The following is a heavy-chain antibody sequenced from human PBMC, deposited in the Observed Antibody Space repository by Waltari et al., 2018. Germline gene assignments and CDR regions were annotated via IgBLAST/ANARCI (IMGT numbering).Heavy chain of an antibody. CDR1: GYMDSCCE. J-gene: IGHJ6*02. Sequence: QGQLVQSGAEVKKPGASVKVSCRASGYMDSCCECNWVRQACGQGLGWMGWMNPTSGNPGSAQGCHGRVTMTTNTATSTADMDLSNLRSDDTAVYYCARRQAKGLDLWGLGSTVIVSS. CDR3: ARRQAKGLDL. V-gene: IGHV1-8*02. CDR2: MNPTSGNP.